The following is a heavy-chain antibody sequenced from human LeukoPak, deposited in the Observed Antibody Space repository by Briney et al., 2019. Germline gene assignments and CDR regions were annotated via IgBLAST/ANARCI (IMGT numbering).Heavy chain of an antibody. J-gene: IGHJ4*02. Sequence: QTGGSLRLSCAASGFTFSSYAMHWVRQAPGKGLEWVAVISYDGSNKYYADSVKGRFTISRDNSKNTLYLQMNSLSAEDTAVYYCARATHLQYFDYWGQGTLVTVSS. CDR1: GFTFSSYA. V-gene: IGHV3-30-3*01. CDR3: ARATHLQYFDY. CDR2: ISYDGSNK.